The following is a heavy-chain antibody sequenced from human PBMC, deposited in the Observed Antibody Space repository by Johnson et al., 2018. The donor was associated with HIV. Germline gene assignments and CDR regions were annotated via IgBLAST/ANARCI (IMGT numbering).Heavy chain of an antibody. J-gene: IGHJ3*02. Sequence: QVQLVESGGGVVQPGRSLRLSCVASGFTFSNYGMHWVRHVPDKGLEWVALISYDGSSKYYADSVKGRFTISRDNAKNSLYLQMNSPRAEDTAVYYCARATNSDYYWGIDAFDIWGQGTMVTVSS. V-gene: IGHV3-30*03. CDR2: ISYDGSSK. CDR1: GFTFSNYG. CDR3: ARATNSDYYWGIDAFDI. D-gene: IGHD3-22*01.